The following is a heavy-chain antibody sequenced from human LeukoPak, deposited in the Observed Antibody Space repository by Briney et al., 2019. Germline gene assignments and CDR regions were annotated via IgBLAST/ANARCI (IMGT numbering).Heavy chain of an antibody. V-gene: IGHV3-11*04. Sequence: PGGSMRLSCAASGFTFSNAWMSWVRQAPGKGLEWVSYISSSGSTIYYADSVKGRFTISRDNAKNSLYLQMNSLRAEDTAVYYCAELGITMIGGVWGKGTTVTISS. D-gene: IGHD3-10*02. CDR1: GFTFSNAW. CDR2: ISSSGSTI. J-gene: IGHJ6*04. CDR3: AELGITMIGGV.